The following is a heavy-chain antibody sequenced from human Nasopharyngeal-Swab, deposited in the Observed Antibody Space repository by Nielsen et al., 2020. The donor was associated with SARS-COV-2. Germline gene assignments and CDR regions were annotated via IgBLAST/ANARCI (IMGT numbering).Heavy chain of an antibody. CDR1: GGSFSGYY. D-gene: IGHD3-22*01. Sequence: GSLRLSCAVYGGSFSGYYWSWIRQPTGKGLEWIGEINHSGSTNYNPSLKSRVTISVDTSKNQFSLKLSSVTAADTAVYYCARETSYYYDSSGYYHWGQGTLVTVSS. CDR2: INHSGST. V-gene: IGHV4-34*01. J-gene: IGHJ5*02. CDR3: ARETSYYYDSSGYYH.